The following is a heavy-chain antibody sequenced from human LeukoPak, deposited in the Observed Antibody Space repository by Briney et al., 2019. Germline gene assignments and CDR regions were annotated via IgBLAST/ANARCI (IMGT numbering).Heavy chain of an antibody. V-gene: IGHV1-2*02. J-gene: IGHJ4*02. D-gene: IGHD1-26*01. CDR1: GYTFTDYY. CDR3: ARDGGQVGATGPFDY. Sequence: ASVKVSCKASGYTFTDYYMHWVRQAPGQGLEWMGWINPNSGGTNYAQKFQGRVTMTRDTSISTAYMELSRLRSDDTAVYYCARDGGQVGATGPFDYWGQGTLVTVSS. CDR2: INPNSGGT.